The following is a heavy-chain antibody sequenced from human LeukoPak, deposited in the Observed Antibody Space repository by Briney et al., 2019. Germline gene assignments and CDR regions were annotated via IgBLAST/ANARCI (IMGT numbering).Heavy chain of an antibody. D-gene: IGHD6-13*01. CDR1: GTSVNTYY. V-gene: IGHV4-59*08. J-gene: IGHJ5*02. CDR3: AKQSWSLFDP. CDR2: VHYSGGT. Sequence: SETLSLTCTVSGTSVNTYYWSWIRQPPGKALEWIGFVHYSGGTSYTPSLGGRVTISLDTSKNQYSLRLTSVTAADTAVYYCAKQSWSLFDPCGQGTLVTVSS.